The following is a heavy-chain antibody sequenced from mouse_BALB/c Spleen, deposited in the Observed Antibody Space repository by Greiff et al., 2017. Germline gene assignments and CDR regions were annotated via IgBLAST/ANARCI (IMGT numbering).Heavy chain of an antibody. J-gene: IGHJ2*01. V-gene: IGHV7-3*02. Sequence: DVMLVESGGGLVQPGGSLRLSCATSGFTFTDYYMSWVRQPPGKALEWLGFIRNKANGYTTEYSASVQGRFTISRDNSQSILYLQMNTLRAEDSATYYCARVPYGNYFDYWGQGTTLTVSS. D-gene: IGHD2-10*02. CDR3: ARVPYGNYFDY. CDR1: GFTFTDYY. CDR2: IRNKANGYTT.